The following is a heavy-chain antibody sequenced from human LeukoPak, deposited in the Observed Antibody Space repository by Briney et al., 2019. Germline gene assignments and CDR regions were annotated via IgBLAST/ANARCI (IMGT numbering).Heavy chain of an antibody. V-gene: IGHV4-61*01. Sequence: PSETLSLTCTVSGGSVNSDNYCWSWIRQPPGQGLEWIGNIYYRGSTNYNPSLKSRVAISVDTSKNQFSLKLSSVTAADTAVYFCARDRSAYYYDSSGFDYWGQGTLVTVSS. CDR3: ARDRSAYYYDSSGFDY. CDR1: GGSVNSDNYC. CDR2: IYYRGST. J-gene: IGHJ4*02. D-gene: IGHD3-22*01.